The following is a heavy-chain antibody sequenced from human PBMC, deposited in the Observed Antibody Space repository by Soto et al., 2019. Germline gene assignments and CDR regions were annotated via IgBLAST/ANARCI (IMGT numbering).Heavy chain of an antibody. J-gene: IGHJ4*02. V-gene: IGHV4-59*08. CDR1: GGSISSYY. D-gene: IGHD2-2*01. CDR2: IHYSGST. CDR3: ARRNCYSTSCSPGHFDY. Sequence: SETLSLTCTVSGGSISSYYWSWIRQPPGKGLEWIGYIHYSGSTNYNPSLKSRVTISVDTSKNQFSLKLTSVTAADTAVCYCARRNCYSTSCSPGHFDYWGQGTLVTSPQ.